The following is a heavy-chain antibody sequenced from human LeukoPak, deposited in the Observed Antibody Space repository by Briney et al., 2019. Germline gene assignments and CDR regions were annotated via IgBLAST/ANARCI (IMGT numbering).Heavy chain of an antibody. CDR3: ARDVMVRGHNWFDP. V-gene: IGHV1-69*06. Sequence: SVKVSCKASGATFSSYAISWVRQAPGQGLEWMGGIIPIFGTANYAQKFQGRVTITADKSTSTAYMELSSLRSEDTAVYYRARDVMVRGHNWFDPWGQGTLVTVSS. D-gene: IGHD3-10*01. CDR1: GATFSSYA. CDR2: IIPIFGTA. J-gene: IGHJ5*02.